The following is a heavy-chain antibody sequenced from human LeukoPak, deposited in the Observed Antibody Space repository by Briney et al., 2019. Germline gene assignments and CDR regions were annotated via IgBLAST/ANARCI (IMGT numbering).Heavy chain of an antibody. V-gene: IGHV3-11*04. D-gene: IGHD3-10*01. CDR2: ISGDGTTI. CDR1: GFTFSDFY. CDR3: TREDYHYAAGY. Sequence: GGSLRLSCTASGFTFSDFYMSSVRQPPGHGLEGVSYISGDGTTIHYADSVRGRFTVSRDHAKNSLFLQMNSRRADATAIYSCTREDYHYAAGYWGQGTLVTVSS. J-gene: IGHJ4*02.